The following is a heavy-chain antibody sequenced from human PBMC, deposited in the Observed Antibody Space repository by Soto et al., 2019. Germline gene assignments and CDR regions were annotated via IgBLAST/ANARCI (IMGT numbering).Heavy chain of an antibody. V-gene: IGHV1-69*01. CDR1: GDTFKNCV. D-gene: IGHD3-10*01. J-gene: IGHJ6*02. Sequence: QVQVVQSGVEVRRPGSSVKVSCKASGDTFKNCVISWVRQAPGQGLEWMGGIIPLFGTTDFAQRFQGRLTITTDESTTTAYMELSRLRSEDTATYYCAAELGFGKLSVVWGHGTKVIVAS. CDR2: IIPLFGTT. CDR3: AAELGFGKLSVV.